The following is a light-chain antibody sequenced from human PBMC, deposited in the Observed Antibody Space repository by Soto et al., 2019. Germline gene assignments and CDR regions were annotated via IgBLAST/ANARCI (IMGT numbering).Light chain of an antibody. Sequence: EIVLTQSPGTLSLSPGERAALSCRASQRVGKNYLGWYQQKPGQSPRLLIFDASIRATGVPDRFSGTVSGTDFTLPISRLEPEDFAVYYCHQYASPPLTFGGGTKVEIK. J-gene: IGKJ4*01. CDR1: QRVGKNY. CDR2: DAS. V-gene: IGKV3-20*01. CDR3: HQYASPPLT.